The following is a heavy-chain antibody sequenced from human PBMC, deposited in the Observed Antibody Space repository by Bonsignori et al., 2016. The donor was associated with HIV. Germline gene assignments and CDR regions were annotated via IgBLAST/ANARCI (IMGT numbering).Heavy chain of an antibody. J-gene: IGHJ5*02. D-gene: IGHD3-10*01. Sequence: QVQLQQWGAGLLKPSGTLSLTCAVSGGSFSGFFWSWIRQPPGKELEWIGEINHSGSINYNPSLKSRVTISVDTSQNDFSLNLTSVTTAETAVYYCARGRNITIVRGLPKRRNWFDPWGQGTLVTVSS. CDR2: INHSGSI. V-gene: IGHV4-34*01. CDR1: GGSFSGFF. CDR3: ARGRNITIVRGLPKRRNWFDP.